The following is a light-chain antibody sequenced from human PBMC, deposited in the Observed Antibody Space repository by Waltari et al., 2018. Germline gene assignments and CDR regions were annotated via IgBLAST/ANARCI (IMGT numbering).Light chain of an antibody. CDR3: QQHGSSSLVT. Sequence: EIVLTQSPGTLSLSPGERATLSCRASQSVSSYLAWYQQKPGQAPRPLIYGASSRATGIPDRFSGSGSGTDFTLTISRLDPGDFAVYYCQQHGSSSLVTFGPGTKVDIK. CDR2: GAS. CDR1: QSVSSY. V-gene: IGKV3-20*01. J-gene: IGKJ3*01.